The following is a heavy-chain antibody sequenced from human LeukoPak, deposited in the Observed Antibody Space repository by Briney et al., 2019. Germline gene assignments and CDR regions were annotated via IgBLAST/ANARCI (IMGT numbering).Heavy chain of an antibody. V-gene: IGHV3-23*03. CDR3: SKLIVVASTTDALDI. CDR1: GFTFSSYA. Sequence: GGSLRLSSAASGFTFSSYAMSWVRQAPGKGLEWVSVIYSDGSTYYADSVKGRFTISRDNSRNTLFLQMDGLRAEDTAVYYCSKLIVVASTTDALDIWGQGTRVTVSS. CDR2: IYSDGST. J-gene: IGHJ3*02. D-gene: IGHD2-21*01.